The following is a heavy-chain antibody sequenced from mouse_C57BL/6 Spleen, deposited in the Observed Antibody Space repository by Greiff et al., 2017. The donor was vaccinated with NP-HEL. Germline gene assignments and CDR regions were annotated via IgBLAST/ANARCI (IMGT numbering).Heavy chain of an antibody. V-gene: IGHV1-15*01. D-gene: IGHD1-1*01. CDR1: GYTFTDYE. CDR3: TRPVVVDWYFDV. J-gene: IGHJ1*03. Sequence: QVQLQQSGAELVRPGASVTLSCKASGYTFTDYEMHWVKQTPVHGLEWIGAIDPETGGTAYNQKFKGKAILTADKSSSTAYMARRSLTSEDSAVYYCTRPVVVDWYFDVWGTGTTVTVSS. CDR2: IDPETGGT.